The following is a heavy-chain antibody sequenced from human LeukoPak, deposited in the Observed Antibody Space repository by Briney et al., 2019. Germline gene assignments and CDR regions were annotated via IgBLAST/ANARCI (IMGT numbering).Heavy chain of an antibody. D-gene: IGHD3-22*01. CDR3: AKDVGSVGTTTYYYDSSGYFFDY. CDR1: GFTLSMHW. J-gene: IGHJ4*02. V-gene: IGHV3-7*01. Sequence: GGSLRLSCAASGFTLSMHWMTWIRQAPGKGLEWVANIKQDGSEKQYVDSVRGRFTISRDNSKNTLYLQMNSLRAEDTAVYYCAKDVGSVGTTTYYYDSSGYFFDYWGQGTLVTVSS. CDR2: IKQDGSEK.